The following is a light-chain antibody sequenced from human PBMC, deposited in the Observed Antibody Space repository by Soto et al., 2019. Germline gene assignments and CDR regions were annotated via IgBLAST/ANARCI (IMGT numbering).Light chain of an antibody. Sequence: QSVLTQPPSVSGAAGQRVTISCTGASFNIGAGYDVHWYQHLPGTGPKLLIYGNTNRPSGVPDRFSGSKSGTSASLAITGLQAEDEADYYCQSHDSSLSAWVFGGGTKLTVL. J-gene: IGLJ3*02. V-gene: IGLV1-40*01. CDR2: GNT. CDR1: SFNIGAGYD. CDR3: QSHDSSLSAWV.